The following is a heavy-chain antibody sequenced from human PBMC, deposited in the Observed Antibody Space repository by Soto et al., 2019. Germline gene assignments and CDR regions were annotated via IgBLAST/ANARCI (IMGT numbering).Heavy chain of an antibody. D-gene: IGHD1-26*01. CDR3: AKGGSGSHYYYNLDV. J-gene: IGHJ6*02. V-gene: IGHV3-30*18. CDR1: GFTFTSYG. CDR2: TSYDESNK. Sequence: QVQLVESGGGVVQPGRSLRLSCAASGFTFTSYGMHWVRQAPGKGLEWVAVTSYDESNKYYADSVKGRFTVSRDNSKNTVFLQMNSLRLEDTALYFCAKGGSGSHYYYNLDVWRQGTTVTVSS.